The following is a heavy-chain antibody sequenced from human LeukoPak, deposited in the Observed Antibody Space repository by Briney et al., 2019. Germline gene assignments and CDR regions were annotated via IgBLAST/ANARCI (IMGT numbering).Heavy chain of an antibody. D-gene: IGHD3-16*02. CDR1: GRTFSSYA. CDR2: IIPIFGTA. Sequence: SVKVSCKASGRTFSSYAISWVRQAPGQGLEWMGGIIPIFGTANYAQKFQGRVTITADESTSTAYMELSSLRSEDTAVYYCARTYYDYVWGSYRYIGWFDPWGQGTLVTVSS. J-gene: IGHJ5*02. CDR3: ARTYYDYVWGSYRYIGWFDP. V-gene: IGHV1-69*13.